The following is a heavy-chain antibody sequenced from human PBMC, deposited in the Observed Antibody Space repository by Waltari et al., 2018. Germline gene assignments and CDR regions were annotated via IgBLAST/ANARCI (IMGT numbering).Heavy chain of an antibody. CDR2: IGWNSGAI. CDR3: VKGGWGFGAFYEQH. Sequence: EVQLVASGGGLVQPGRSLRVSCVGSGVTFDDYAMYWVRQRPGKGLEWVSGIGWNSGAIGYADSVRGRFSTYRDNAKKSLYLQMGRLRPEDTALYYCVKGGWGFGAFYEQHWGQGIQVTVSS. J-gene: IGHJ4*02. CDR1: GVTFDDYA. V-gene: IGHV3-9*01. D-gene: IGHD3-10*01.